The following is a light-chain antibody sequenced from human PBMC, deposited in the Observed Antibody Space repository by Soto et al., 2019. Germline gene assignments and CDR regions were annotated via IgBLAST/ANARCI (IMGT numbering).Light chain of an antibody. CDR3: QPRNKWPFLN. CDR2: DAS. Sequence: EIVLTQSPATLSLSPGETATLSCRASQSVSNYLAWYQQKPGQAPRLLMYDASNRATGIPPRFDGSGFGTDFTLTISSLVPEDSAVYYCQPRNKWPFLNLGGGTRVEIK. V-gene: IGKV3-11*01. J-gene: IGKJ4*01. CDR1: QSVSNY.